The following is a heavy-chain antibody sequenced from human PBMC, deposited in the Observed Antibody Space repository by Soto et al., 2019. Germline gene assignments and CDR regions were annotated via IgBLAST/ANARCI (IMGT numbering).Heavy chain of an antibody. CDR2: NYYSGST. Sequence: SETLSLTCTVSGGSISSSSYYWGWIRQPPGKGLEWIGSNYYSGSTYYNPSLKSRVTISVDTSKNQFSLKLSSVTAADTAVYYCVSRSYSSSYLGYWGQGTLVTVSS. J-gene: IGHJ4*02. D-gene: IGHD6-6*01. V-gene: IGHV4-39*01. CDR3: VSRSYSSSYLGY. CDR1: GGSISSSSYY.